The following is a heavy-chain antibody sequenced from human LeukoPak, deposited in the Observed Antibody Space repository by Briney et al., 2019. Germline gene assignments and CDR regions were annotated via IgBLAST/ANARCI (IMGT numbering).Heavy chain of an antibody. D-gene: IGHD6-19*01. Sequence: GRSLRLSCAASGFTFSSYAMHWVRQAPGKGLEWVANIKPEGSAQYYADSVRGRFTISRDNAKNSVFLHMNSLRAEDTAVYHCARPYGVGWSGLEHWGRGTLVTASS. CDR1: GFTFSSYA. V-gene: IGHV3-7*01. CDR2: IKPEGSAQ. CDR3: ARPYGVGWSGLEH. J-gene: IGHJ4*02.